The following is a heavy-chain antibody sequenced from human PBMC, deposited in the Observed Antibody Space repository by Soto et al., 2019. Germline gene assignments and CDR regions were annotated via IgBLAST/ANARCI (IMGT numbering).Heavy chain of an antibody. CDR1: GGSFSGYY. Sequence: SETLSLTCAVYGGSFSGYYWSWIRQPPGKGLEWIGEINHSGSTNYNPSLKSRVTISVDTSENQFSLKLSSVTAADTAVYYCARAHYYDSSGSLLDYWGQGTLVTVSS. D-gene: IGHD3-22*01. V-gene: IGHV4-34*01. CDR2: INHSGST. CDR3: ARAHYYDSSGSLLDY. J-gene: IGHJ4*02.